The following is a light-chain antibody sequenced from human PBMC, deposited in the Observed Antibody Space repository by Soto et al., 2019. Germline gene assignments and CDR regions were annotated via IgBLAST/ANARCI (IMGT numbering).Light chain of an antibody. CDR1: QTISSW. CDR3: QHYNSYSEA. Sequence: DIPMTQSPSTLSGSVGDRVTITCPASQTISSWLAWYQQKPGKAPKLLIYKASTLKSGVPSRFSGSGSGTEFTLTISSLQPDDFATYYCQHYNSYSEAFGQGTKVELK. V-gene: IGKV1-5*03. CDR2: KAS. J-gene: IGKJ1*01.